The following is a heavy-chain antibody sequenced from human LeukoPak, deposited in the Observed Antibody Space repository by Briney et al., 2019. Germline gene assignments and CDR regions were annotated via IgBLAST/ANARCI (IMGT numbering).Heavy chain of an antibody. CDR1: GYTFTGYY. CDR2: INPNSGGT. J-gene: IGHJ5*02. V-gene: IGHV1-2*02. Sequence: VASVKVSCKASGYTFTGYYMHWVRQAPGQGLEWMGWINPNSGGTNYAQKFQGRVTMTRDTSISTAYMELSRLRSDDTAVYYCASLLREMATIIDAWGQGTLVTVSS. D-gene: IGHD5-24*01. CDR3: ASLLREMATIIDA.